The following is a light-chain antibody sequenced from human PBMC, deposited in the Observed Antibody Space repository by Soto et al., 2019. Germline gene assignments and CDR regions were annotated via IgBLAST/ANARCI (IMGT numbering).Light chain of an antibody. V-gene: IGLV1-51*01. CDR1: SSNVGNNY. CDR2: DNN. J-gene: IGLJ2*01. Sequence: QSALTQPPSVSAAPGQKVTISCSGSSSNVGNNYVSWYQQLPGTAPKLLIYDNNKRPSGIPDRFSGSKSATSATLDITALQTGDEADYYCGAWDSSLMGVVFGGGTKLPS. CDR3: GAWDSSLMGVV.